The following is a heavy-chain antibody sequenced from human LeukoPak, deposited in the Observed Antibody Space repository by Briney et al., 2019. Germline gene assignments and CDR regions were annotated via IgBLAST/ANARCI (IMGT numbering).Heavy chain of an antibody. CDR1: GYTFAGYY. V-gene: IGHV1-2*02. J-gene: IGHJ4*02. Sequence: ASVKVSCNASGYTFAGYYMHWVRQAPGEGLEWMGSINPNSGGTNYAQKFQGRVTMTRDTSISTAYMELSRLRSDDTAVYYCARDDYVWGSYRPFDYWGQGTLVTVSS. D-gene: IGHD3-16*01. CDR2: INPNSGGT. CDR3: ARDDYVWGSYRPFDY.